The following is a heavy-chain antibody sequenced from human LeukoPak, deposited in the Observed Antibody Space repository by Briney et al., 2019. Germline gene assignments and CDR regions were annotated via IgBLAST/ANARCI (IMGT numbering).Heavy chain of an antibody. J-gene: IGHJ4*02. V-gene: IGHV4-4*07. CDR1: GASINSDY. Sequence: PSETLSLTCTVSGASINSDYWTWVREVAGKGLECIGRIFASGSTNYNPYLRSRITMSVDTSKNQFSLDLSSVTAADTGVYYCVRGWAPRGEKSSFASWGQGTLVTVSS. CDR3: VRGWAPRGEKSSFAS. D-gene: IGHD3-10*01. CDR2: IFASGST.